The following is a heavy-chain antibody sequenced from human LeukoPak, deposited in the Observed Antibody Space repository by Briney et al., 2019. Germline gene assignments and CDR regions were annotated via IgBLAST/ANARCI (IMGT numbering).Heavy chain of an antibody. V-gene: IGHV4-34*01. J-gene: IGHJ4*02. CDR3: TRSKY. CDR1: GGSFSGYY. CDR2: INHSGST. Sequence: PSETLSLTCAVYGGSFSGYYWSWIRQPPGKGLEWIGEINHSGSTNYNPSLKSRVTVSVDTSKNQFSLKLSSVTAADTAVYYCTRSKYWGQGTLVTVSS.